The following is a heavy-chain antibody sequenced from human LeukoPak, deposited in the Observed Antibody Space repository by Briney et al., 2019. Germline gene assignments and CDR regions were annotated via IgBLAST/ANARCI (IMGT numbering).Heavy chain of an antibody. J-gene: IGHJ4*02. Sequence: GGSLRLSCAASGFSFSDYYMNWIRQAPGKGLEWVSYISSSSGYTNYADSVKGRFTISRDNAKNSLYLQMNSLRAEDTAVYYCARDKGVGYSYGTFSDYWGQGTLVTVSS. CDR2: ISSSSGYT. D-gene: IGHD5-18*01. CDR1: GFSFSDYY. CDR3: ARDKGVGYSYGTFSDY. V-gene: IGHV3-11*06.